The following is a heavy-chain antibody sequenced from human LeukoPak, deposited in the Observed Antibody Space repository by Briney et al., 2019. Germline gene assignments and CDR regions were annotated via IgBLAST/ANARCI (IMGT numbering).Heavy chain of an antibody. D-gene: IGHD6-13*01. CDR3: TRDGPQQLVPFDY. CDR2: IRSKAYGGTT. Sequence: GGSLRLSCTASGFTFGDYAMSWFRQAPGKGLEWVGFIRSKAYGGTTEYAASVKGRFTISRDDSKSIAYLQMNSLKTEDTAVYYCTRDGPQQLVPFDYWGQGTLVTVSS. V-gene: IGHV3-49*03. J-gene: IGHJ4*02. CDR1: GFTFGDYA.